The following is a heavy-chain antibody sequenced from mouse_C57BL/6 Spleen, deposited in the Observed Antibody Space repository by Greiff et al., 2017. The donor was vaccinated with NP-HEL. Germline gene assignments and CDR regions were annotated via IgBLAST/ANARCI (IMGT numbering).Heavy chain of an antibody. CDR3: AREKGTRYFDY. D-gene: IGHD3-3*01. CDR1: GFTFSSYA. V-gene: IGHV5-4*01. Sequence: EVQLVESGGGLVKPGGSLKLSCAASGFTFSSYAMSWVRQTPEKRLEWVATISDGGSYTYYPDNVKGRFTISRDNAKNNLYLQMSHLKSEDTAMYYCAREKGTRYFDYWGQGTTLTVSS. CDR2: ISDGGSYT. J-gene: IGHJ2*01.